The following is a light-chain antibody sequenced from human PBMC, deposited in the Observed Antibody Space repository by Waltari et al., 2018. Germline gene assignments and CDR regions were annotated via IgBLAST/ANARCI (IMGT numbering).Light chain of an antibody. J-gene: IGKJ3*01. CDR3: QHYGASPFS. CDR1: QSVGSKY. V-gene: IGKV3-20*01. CDR2: GTS. Sequence: IVLTQYPGTLPLSPGERGTLSCRASQSVGSKYLAWYQHKPGQAPRLLIHGTSVRATGIPDRFSGGGSETDFTLTISRLEPEDLAVYYCQHYGASPFSFGPGTKVEIQ.